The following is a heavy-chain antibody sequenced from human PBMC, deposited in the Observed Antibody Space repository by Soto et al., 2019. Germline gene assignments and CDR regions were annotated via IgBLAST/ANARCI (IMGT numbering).Heavy chain of an antibody. CDR3: ARDRAPRGWSYFDL. D-gene: IGHD2-15*01. CDR1: GGSFSDYA. Sequence: GASVKVSCKAFGGSFSDYAISWVRQAPGQGLEWMGGIIPIFGTPNYAQKFQDRVTFTAHESTNTAYMELSRLTSEDTAVYYCARDRAPRGWSYFDLWGQGTQVTVSS. V-gene: IGHV1-69*13. J-gene: IGHJ5*02. CDR2: IIPIFGTP.